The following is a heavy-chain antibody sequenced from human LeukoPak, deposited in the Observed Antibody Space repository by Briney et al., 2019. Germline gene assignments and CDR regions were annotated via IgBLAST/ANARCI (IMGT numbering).Heavy chain of an antibody. J-gene: IGHJ4*02. CDR1: GYTFTSYG. Sequence: ASVKVSCKASGYTFTSYGISWVRQAPGQGLEWMGWISAYNGNTNYVQKLQGRVTMTTDTSTSTAYMELRSLRSDDTAVYYCASLRLGSGYLDYWGQGTLVTVSS. D-gene: IGHD3-22*01. CDR3: ASLRLGSGYLDY. V-gene: IGHV1-18*01. CDR2: ISAYNGNT.